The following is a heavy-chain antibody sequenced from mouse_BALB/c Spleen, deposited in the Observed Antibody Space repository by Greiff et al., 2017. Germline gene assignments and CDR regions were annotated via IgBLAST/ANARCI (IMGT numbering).Heavy chain of an antibody. CDR2: ISYSGST. Sequence: EVKLVESGPGLVKPSQSLSLTCTVTGYSITSDYAWNWIRQFPGNKLEWMGYISYSGSTSYNPSLKSRISITRDTSKNQFFLQLNSVTTEDTATYYCATNYDYDGYAMDYWGQGTSVTVSS. J-gene: IGHJ4*01. D-gene: IGHD2-4*01. CDR1: GYSITSDYA. V-gene: IGHV3-2*02. CDR3: ATNYDYDGYAMDY.